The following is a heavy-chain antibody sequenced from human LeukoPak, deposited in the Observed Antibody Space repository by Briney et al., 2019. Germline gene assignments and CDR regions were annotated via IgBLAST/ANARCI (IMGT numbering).Heavy chain of an antibody. Sequence: PSETLSLTCTVSGGSISSSSYYWGWIRQPPGKGLEWIGSIYYSGDTYYNPSLKSRVTISVDTSKNQFSLKLSSVTAADTAVYYCAKTYYDFWSGYYSYWGQGTLVTVSS. CDR2: IYYSGDT. V-gene: IGHV4-39*01. CDR3: AKTYYDFWSGYYSY. D-gene: IGHD3-3*01. J-gene: IGHJ4*02. CDR1: GGSISSSSYY.